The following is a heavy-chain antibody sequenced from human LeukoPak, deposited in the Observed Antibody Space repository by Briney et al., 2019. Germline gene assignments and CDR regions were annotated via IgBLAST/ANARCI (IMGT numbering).Heavy chain of an antibody. D-gene: IGHD4-17*01. V-gene: IGHV4-38-2*02. CDR2: IYHSGST. J-gene: IGHJ6*03. CDR3: ARDRGYGDYGRYYYYYMDV. Sequence: SETLSLTCTVSGYSISSGYYWGWIRQPPGKGLEWIGSIYHSGSTYYNPSLKSRVTISVDTSKNQFSLKLSSVTAADTAVYYCARDRGYGDYGRYYYYYMDVWGKGTTVTISS. CDR1: GYSISSGYY.